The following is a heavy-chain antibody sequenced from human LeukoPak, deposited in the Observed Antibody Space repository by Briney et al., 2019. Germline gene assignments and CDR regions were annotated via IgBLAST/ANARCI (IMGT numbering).Heavy chain of an antibody. J-gene: IGHJ4*02. D-gene: IGHD2-15*01. V-gene: IGHV3-23*01. CDR1: GFTFSDYA. CDR2: ISGSGGST. Sequence: GGSLRLSCAASGFTFSDYAMSWVRQAPGKELEWVSAISGSGGSTYNVDSVKGRFTISRDNSKNTLHLHMNSLRAEDTAVYYCAKGYGVAVVDAAPGDHWGQGTLVSVSS. CDR3: AKGYGVAVVDAAPGDH.